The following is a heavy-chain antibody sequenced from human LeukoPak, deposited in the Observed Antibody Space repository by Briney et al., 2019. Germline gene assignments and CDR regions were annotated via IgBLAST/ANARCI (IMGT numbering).Heavy chain of an antibody. CDR1: GFTLSSYS. V-gene: IGHV3-48*01. CDR2: ISSGSTTI. J-gene: IGHJ4*02. Sequence: GGSLRLSCATSGFTLSSYSMNWVRQAPGKGLEWVSYISSGSTTIYYADSVKGRFTISRDNAKNSLYLQMNSLRAEDTAVYYCVRDVEQWLVRVYYFDYWGQGTLVTVSS. CDR3: VRDVEQWLVRVYYFDY. D-gene: IGHD6-19*01.